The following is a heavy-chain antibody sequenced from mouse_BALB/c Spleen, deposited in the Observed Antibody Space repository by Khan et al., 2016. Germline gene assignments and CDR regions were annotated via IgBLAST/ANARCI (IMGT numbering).Heavy chain of an antibody. Sequence: EVELVESGGGLVKPGGSLKLSCAASGFTFRSYAMSWVRQTPEKRLEWVASISSDGNTYYSASVKGRFTISRDNARNILNLQMSSLRSEDTAMYYCAREDYGNYGDYFDYWGQGTTLTVSS. CDR3: AREDYGNYGDYFDY. CDR2: ISSDGNT. J-gene: IGHJ2*01. CDR1: GFTFRSYA. D-gene: IGHD2-1*01. V-gene: IGHV5-6-5*01.